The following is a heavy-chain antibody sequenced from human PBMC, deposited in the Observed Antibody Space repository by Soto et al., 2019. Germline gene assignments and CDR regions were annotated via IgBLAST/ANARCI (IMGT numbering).Heavy chain of an antibody. CDR1: GFTFSSYA. J-gene: IGHJ4*02. CDR2: ISYDGSNK. D-gene: IGHD6-13*01. V-gene: IGHV3-30-3*01. CDR3: ARDKVSTAAGEFSRTRSQYYFDY. Sequence: GGSLRLSCAASGFTFSSYAMHWVRQAPGKGLEWVAVISYDGSNKYYADSVKGRFTISRDNSKNTLYLQMNSLRAEDTAVYYRARDKVSTAAGEFSRTRSQYYFDYWGQGTLVTVSS.